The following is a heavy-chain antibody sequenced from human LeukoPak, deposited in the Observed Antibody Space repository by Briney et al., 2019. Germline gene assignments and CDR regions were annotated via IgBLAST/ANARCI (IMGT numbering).Heavy chain of an antibody. J-gene: IGHJ6*02. Sequence: GGSLRLSCAASGFTFSSYAMHWVRQAPGKGLEWVAVISYDGSNKYYADSVKGRFTISRDNSKNTLYLQMNSLRAENTAVHYCASLSGYPYYYYGMDVWGQGTTVTVSS. D-gene: IGHD3-22*01. V-gene: IGHV3-30*04. CDR3: ASLSGYPYYYYGMDV. CDR2: ISYDGSNK. CDR1: GFTFSSYA.